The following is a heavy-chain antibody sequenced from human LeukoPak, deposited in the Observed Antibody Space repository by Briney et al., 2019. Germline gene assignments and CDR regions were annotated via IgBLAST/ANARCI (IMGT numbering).Heavy chain of an antibody. J-gene: IGHJ3*02. CDR3: ARESVTMVRRALDI. Sequence: GGSLRHSCAASGFTFSSYEMNWVRQAPGKGLEWVSYISSSGSTIYYADSVKGRFTISRDNAKNSLYLQMNSLRAEDTAVYYCARESVTMVRRALDIWGQGTMVTVSS. CDR2: ISSSGSTI. V-gene: IGHV3-48*03. D-gene: IGHD3-10*01. CDR1: GFTFSSYE.